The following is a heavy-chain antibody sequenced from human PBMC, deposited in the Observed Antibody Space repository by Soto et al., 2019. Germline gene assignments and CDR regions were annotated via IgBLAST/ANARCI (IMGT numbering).Heavy chain of an antibody. CDR2: IYYSGST. CDR1: GCSISSYY. V-gene: IGHV4-59*01. Sequence: XETLSLTCAVSGCSISSYYWSWIRQPPGKGLEWIGYIYYSGSTNYNPSLKSRVTISVDTSKNQCSLKLSSVTAADTAVYYCARGVWELLPYYYYGMDVWGQGTTVTVSS. D-gene: IGHD1-26*01. J-gene: IGHJ6*02. CDR3: ARGVWELLPYYYYGMDV.